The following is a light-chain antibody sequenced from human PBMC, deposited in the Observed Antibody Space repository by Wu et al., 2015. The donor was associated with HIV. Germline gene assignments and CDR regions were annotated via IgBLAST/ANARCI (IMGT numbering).Light chain of an antibody. V-gene: IGKV3-15*01. CDR3: QQYNNWPPS. CDR1: QTINSN. J-gene: IGKJ4*01. CDR2: DVS. Sequence: EIVMTQSPVTLSVSPGKRAILSCRASQTINSNLAWYQQKPGQGPRLPIHDVSTRATGIPGRFSGSGSGTEFTLTINSLQSEDLAVYYCQQYNNWPPSFGGGTKVEIK.